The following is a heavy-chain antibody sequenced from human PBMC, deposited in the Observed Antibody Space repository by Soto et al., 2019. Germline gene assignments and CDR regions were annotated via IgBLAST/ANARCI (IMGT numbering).Heavy chain of an antibody. CDR3: AKSPSRRGDIIYFDY. CDR1: KFTFNNYA. CDR2: ISGSGGST. D-gene: IGHD5-12*01. Sequence: PGGSLRLSCAASKFTFNNYAMSWVRQAPGKGLEWVSTISGSGGSTYYADSVKGRFTISRDNSKNTLYLQMNSLRAEDTAVYYCAKSPSRRGDIIYFDYWAREPWSTSPQ. J-gene: IGHJ4*02. V-gene: IGHV3-23*01.